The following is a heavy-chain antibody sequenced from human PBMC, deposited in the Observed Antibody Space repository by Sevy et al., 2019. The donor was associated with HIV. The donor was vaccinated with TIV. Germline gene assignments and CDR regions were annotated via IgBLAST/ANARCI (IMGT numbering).Heavy chain of an antibody. J-gene: IGHJ3*02. Sequence: GGSLRLSCAASGFTFSSYGMHWVRQAPGKGLEWVAFIRYDGSNKYYADSVKGRFTISRDNSKNTLYLQMNSLRAEDTAVYYCAKIEAPVRVLDASDIWGQGTMVTVSS. D-gene: IGHD6-19*01. V-gene: IGHV3-30*02. CDR1: GFTFSSYG. CDR2: IRYDGSNK. CDR3: AKIEAPVRVLDASDI.